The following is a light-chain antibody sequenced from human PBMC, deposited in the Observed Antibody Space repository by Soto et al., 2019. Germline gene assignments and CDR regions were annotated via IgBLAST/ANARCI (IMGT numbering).Light chain of an antibody. CDR2: AAS. Sequence: DIQMTQSPSSLSASVGDRVTITCRASQSISSYLNWYQQKPGKAPKLLIYAASSLQSGVPSRFSGSGSGTDFTLTISSLQPEDFATYCCQQRLTVGGGTKVEIK. J-gene: IGKJ4*01. V-gene: IGKV1-39*01. CDR3: QQRLT. CDR1: QSISSY.